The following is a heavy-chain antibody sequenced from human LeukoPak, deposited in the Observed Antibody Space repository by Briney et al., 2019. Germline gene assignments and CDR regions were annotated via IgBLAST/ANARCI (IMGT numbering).Heavy chain of an antibody. Sequence: PSETLSLTCTVSGGSISSYFWTWIRQPAGKGLEWIGRIYSSGSTNYNPSLKSRVTMSVDTSKNQFSLKLSSVTAADTALYYCATDVGYRYGSFDYWGQGTLVTVSS. D-gene: IGHD5-18*01. CDR1: GGSISSYF. V-gene: IGHV4-4*07. CDR3: ATDVGYRYGSFDY. CDR2: IYSSGST. J-gene: IGHJ4*02.